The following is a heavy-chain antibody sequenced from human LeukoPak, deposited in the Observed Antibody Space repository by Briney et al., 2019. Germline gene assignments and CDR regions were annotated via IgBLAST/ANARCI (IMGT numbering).Heavy chain of an antibody. Sequence: SETLSLTCAVYGGSFSGYYWSWIRQPPGKGLEWIGSIYYSGSTYYNPSLKSRVTILVDTSKNQFSLKLSSVTAADTAVYYCARVGGFSHNWFDPWGQGTLVTVSS. J-gene: IGHJ5*02. CDR3: ARVGGFSHNWFDP. V-gene: IGHV4-34*01. CDR2: IYYSGST. D-gene: IGHD2/OR15-2a*01. CDR1: GGSFSGYY.